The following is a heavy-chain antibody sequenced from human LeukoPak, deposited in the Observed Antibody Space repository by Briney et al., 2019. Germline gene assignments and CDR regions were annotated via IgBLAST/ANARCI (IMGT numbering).Heavy chain of an antibody. D-gene: IGHD3-3*01. J-gene: IGHJ3*02. Sequence: ASETLSLTCTVSGGSISSGSYYWSWIRQPAGRGLEGIGRIYTSGSTNYNPSLKSRVTISVDTSKNQFSLKLSSVTAADTAVYYCASFSRYDFWSGQYAFDIWGQGTMVTVSS. CDR1: GGSISSGSYY. V-gene: IGHV4-61*02. CDR2: IYTSGST. CDR3: ASFSRYDFWSGQYAFDI.